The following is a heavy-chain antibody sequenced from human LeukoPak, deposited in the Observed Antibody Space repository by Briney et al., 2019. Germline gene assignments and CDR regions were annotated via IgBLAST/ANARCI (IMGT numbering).Heavy chain of an antibody. CDR1: GYTLTELS. J-gene: IGHJ3*02. V-gene: IGHV1-24*01. Sequence: ASVKVSCKVSGYTLTELSMHWVRQAPGKGLEWMGGFDPEDGETIYAQKFQGRVTMTEDTSTDTAYMELSSLRSGDTAVYYCATGDGFEGAFDIWGQGTMVTVSS. D-gene: IGHD5-24*01. CDR2: FDPEDGET. CDR3: ATGDGFEGAFDI.